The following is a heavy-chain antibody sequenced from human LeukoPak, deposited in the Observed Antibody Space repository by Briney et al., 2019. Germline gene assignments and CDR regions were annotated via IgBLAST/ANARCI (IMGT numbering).Heavy chain of an antibody. V-gene: IGHV3-48*03. CDR1: GFTFSSYE. J-gene: IGHJ4*02. CDR2: ISSSGSTI. Sequence: GGSLRPSCAASGFTFSSYEMNWVRQAPGKGLEWVSYISSSGSTIYYADSVKGRFTISRDNAKNSLYLQMNSLRAEDTAVYYCARGGGSYYYTTIIDYWGQGTLVTVSS. D-gene: IGHD1-26*01. CDR3: ARGGGSYYYTTIIDY.